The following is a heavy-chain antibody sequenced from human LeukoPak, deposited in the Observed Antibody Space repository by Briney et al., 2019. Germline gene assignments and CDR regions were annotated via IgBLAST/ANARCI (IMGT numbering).Heavy chain of an antibody. D-gene: IGHD2-2*01. Sequence: GGSLRLSCAASGFTFSDYSMNWVRQAPGKGLEWVSSISDDGNYIYYADSVKGRFTISRDNAKNSLYLQMNSLRAEDTAVYYCANHLACGSTSCPSFDYWGQGTLVTVSS. CDR1: GFTFSDYS. J-gene: IGHJ4*02. V-gene: IGHV3-21*01. CDR3: ANHLACGSTSCPSFDY. CDR2: ISDDGNYI.